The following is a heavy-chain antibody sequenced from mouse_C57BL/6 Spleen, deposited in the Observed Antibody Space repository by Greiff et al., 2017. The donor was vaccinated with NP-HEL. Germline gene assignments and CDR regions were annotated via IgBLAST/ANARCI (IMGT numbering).Heavy chain of an antibody. CDR2: INPSSGYT. CDR1: GYTFTSYW. CDR3: ARSPYDGYYEDYAMDY. D-gene: IGHD2-3*01. J-gene: IGHJ4*01. Sequence: VQRVESGAELAKPGASVKLSCKASGYTFTSYWMHWVKQRPGQGLEWIGYINPSSGYTKYNQKFKDKATLTADKSSSTAYMQLSSLTYEDSAVYYCARSPYDGYYEDYAMDYWGQGTSVTVSS. V-gene: IGHV1-7*01.